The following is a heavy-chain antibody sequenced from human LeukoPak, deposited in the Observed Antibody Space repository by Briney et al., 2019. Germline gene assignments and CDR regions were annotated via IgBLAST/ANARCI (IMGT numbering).Heavy chain of an antibody. CDR3: AREAVTRNYFDY. CDR2: IYAGGNT. Sequence: GGSLRLSCAASGFTVSNNYMSWVRQAPGKGLEWVSVIYAGGNTHYADSVKGRFTISRDNSKNMLYLQMNSLRAEDTAVYYCAREAVTRNYFDYWGQGTLVTVSS. CDR1: GFTVSNNY. V-gene: IGHV3-66*01. J-gene: IGHJ4*02. D-gene: IGHD4-17*01.